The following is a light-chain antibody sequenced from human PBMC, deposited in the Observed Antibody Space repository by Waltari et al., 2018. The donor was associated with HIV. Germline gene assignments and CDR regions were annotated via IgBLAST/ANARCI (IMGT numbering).Light chain of an antibody. J-gene: IGKJ2*01. Sequence: DIQMTQSPSTLSASVGARVTITCRASQSTNKWLAWYQHKPGQAPKLLIYKTSRLDSGVPSRFSGSGSGTEFTLTISSLQPDDVATYYCHQYKGSAFGQGTKLEI. CDR2: KTS. CDR1: QSTNKW. V-gene: IGKV1-5*03. CDR3: HQYKGSA.